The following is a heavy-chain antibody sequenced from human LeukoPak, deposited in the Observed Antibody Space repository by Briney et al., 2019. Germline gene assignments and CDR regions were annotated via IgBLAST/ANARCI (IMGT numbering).Heavy chain of an antibody. D-gene: IGHD2-15*01. Sequence: KTSETLSLTCTVSGGSISSSSYYWGWIRQPPGKGLEWIGSIYYSGSTYYNPSLKSRVTISVDTSKNQFSLKLSSVTAADTAVYYCARDLQGIEDAFDIWGQGTMVSVSS. CDR1: GGSISSSSYY. J-gene: IGHJ3*02. CDR2: IYYSGST. CDR3: ARDLQGIEDAFDI. V-gene: IGHV4-39*07.